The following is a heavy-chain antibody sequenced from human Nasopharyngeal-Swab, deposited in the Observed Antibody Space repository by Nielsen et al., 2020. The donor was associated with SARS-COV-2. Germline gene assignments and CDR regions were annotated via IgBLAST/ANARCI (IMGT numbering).Heavy chain of an antibody. CDR1: GFTSSDYY. D-gene: IGHD3-3*01. CDR2: ISSSSSYT. V-gene: IGHV3-11*06. Sequence: GGSLRLSCAASGFTSSDYYMSWIRQAPGKGLEWVSYISSSSSYTNYADSVKGRFTISRDNAKNSLYLQMNSLRAEDTAVYYCARDRLRQGYDFWSGYYPDAFDIWGQGTMVTVSS. J-gene: IGHJ3*02. CDR3: ARDRLRQGYDFWSGYYPDAFDI.